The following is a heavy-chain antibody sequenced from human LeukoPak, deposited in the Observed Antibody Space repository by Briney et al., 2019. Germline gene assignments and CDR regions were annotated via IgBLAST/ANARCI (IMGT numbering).Heavy chain of an antibody. CDR3: ARYQVSQGRETTPFDY. CDR1: GDSVSRNNVA. D-gene: IGHD1-14*01. V-gene: IGHV6-1*01. CDR2: TYYRSQWYS. Sequence: SQTLSLTCAISGDSVSRNNVAWNWIRQSPSRGLEWLGRTYYRSQWYSDYAESVKGRITINPDTSKSQFSLQLNSVTPEDTAVYYCARYQVSQGRETTPFDYWGQGTLVTVSS. J-gene: IGHJ4*02.